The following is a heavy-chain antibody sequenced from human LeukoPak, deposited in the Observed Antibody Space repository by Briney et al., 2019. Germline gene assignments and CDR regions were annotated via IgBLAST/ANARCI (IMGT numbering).Heavy chain of an antibody. J-gene: IGHJ5*02. CDR3: AKEDLLRFLEWTNPSGPWFDP. CDR1: GFTFSSYA. Sequence: PGGSLRHSCAASGFTFSSYAMSWVRQAPGKGLEWVSAISGSGGSTYYADSVKGRFTISRDNSKNTLYLQMNSLRAEDTAVYYCAKEDLLRFLEWTNPSGPWFDPWGQGTLVTVSS. CDR2: ISGSGGST. D-gene: IGHD3-3*01. V-gene: IGHV3-23*01.